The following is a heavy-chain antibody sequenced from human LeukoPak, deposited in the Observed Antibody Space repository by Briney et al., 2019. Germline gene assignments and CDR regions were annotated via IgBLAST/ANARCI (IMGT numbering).Heavy chain of an antibody. CDR1: GFTFSSYS. Sequence: PGGSLRLSCAASGFTFSSYSMNWVRQAPGKGLEWVSSISSSSSYIYHADSVKGRFTISRDNAKNTLYLQMNSLRAEDTAVYYCAKEVYGDQDFDYWGQGTLVTVSS. CDR3: AKEVYGDQDFDY. D-gene: IGHD4-17*01. CDR2: ISSSSSYI. J-gene: IGHJ4*02. V-gene: IGHV3-21*04.